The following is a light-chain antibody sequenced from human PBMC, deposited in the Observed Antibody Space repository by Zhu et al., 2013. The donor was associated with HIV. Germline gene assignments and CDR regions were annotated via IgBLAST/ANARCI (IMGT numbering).Light chain of an antibody. CDR2: WSS. J-gene: IGKJ2*01. Sequence: DIVMTQSPDSLAVSLGERATINCKTSQNIFSYSKSRNNLAWYQQKPGQSPKLLIYWSSTRESGVPDRFGGSGSGTDFTLTISSLQAEDVAVYYCQQYYSSPHTFGQGTRLEFK. CDR1: QNIFSYSKSRNN. CDR3: QQYYSSPHT. V-gene: IGKV4-1*01.